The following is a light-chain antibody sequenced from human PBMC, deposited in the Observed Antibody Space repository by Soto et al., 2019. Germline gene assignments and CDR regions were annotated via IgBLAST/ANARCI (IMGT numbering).Light chain of an antibody. CDR3: QHYGSSPPLT. J-gene: IGKJ4*01. Sequence: EFVLTQSPGTLSLSPGERATLSCRASQSDSSTFLAWYQQKPGQPPRLLIYGASTRGTGIPDRFSGSGSGTDFTLTISRLEPEDFAVYYCQHYGSSPPLTFGGGTKVEIK. CDR2: GAS. V-gene: IGKV3-20*01. CDR1: QSDSSTF.